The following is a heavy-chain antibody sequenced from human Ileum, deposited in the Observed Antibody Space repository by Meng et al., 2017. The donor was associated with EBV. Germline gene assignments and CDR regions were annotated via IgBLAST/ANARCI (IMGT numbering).Heavy chain of an antibody. D-gene: IGHD6-6*01. J-gene: IGHJ4*02. CDR3: ARRPGSPSSRFDY. CDR2: IYWNDDK. CDR1: WFSLTSSGVG. Sequence: ITLKGARPPLVKPHQHLTLTCSFSWFSLTSSGVGVGWIRQPPGKALEWLALIYWNDDKRYSPSLKSRLTVTRDTSKNQVVLTLTNVDPVDTATYYCARRPGSPSSRFDYWGQGTLVTVSS. V-gene: IGHV2-5*01.